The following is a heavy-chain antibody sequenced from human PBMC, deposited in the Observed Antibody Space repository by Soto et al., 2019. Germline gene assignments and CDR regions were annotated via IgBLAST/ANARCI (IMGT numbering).Heavy chain of an antibody. D-gene: IGHD1-20*01. CDR1: GFTFSSYW. J-gene: IGHJ4*02. V-gene: IGHV3-74*01. CDR2: INSDGSTT. CDR3: ERECNNPTY. Sequence: EVQLMESGGGLVQPGGSLRLSCAASGFTFSSYWMHWVRQAPGMGLVWVSRINSDGSTTTYADSVKGRFTISRDNGKNTLYLHMTSLGAEDTAVYYCERECNNPTYWGLGTLVTVSS.